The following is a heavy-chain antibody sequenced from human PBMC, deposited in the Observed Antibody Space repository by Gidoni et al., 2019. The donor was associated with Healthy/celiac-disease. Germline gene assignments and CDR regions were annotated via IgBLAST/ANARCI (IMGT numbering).Heavy chain of an antibody. V-gene: IGHV3-7*01. D-gene: IGHD2-15*01. J-gene: IGHJ6*02. CDR1: GFTFSSYW. Sequence: EVQLVESGGGLVQPGGSLRLSCEASGFTFSSYWMSWVRKAPGKGLEWVANIKQDGSEKYYVDSVKGRFTISRDNAKNSLYLQMNSLRAEDTAVYYCARDRPSIVVVVAASNYYYYGMDVWGQGTTVTVSS. CDR2: IKQDGSEK. CDR3: ARDRPSIVVVVAASNYYYYGMDV.